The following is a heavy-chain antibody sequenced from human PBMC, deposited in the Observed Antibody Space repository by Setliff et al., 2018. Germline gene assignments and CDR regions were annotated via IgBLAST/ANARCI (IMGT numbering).Heavy chain of an antibody. CDR1: GYSISNGFY. CDR3: ARDPHYDPTYSLPGHAFDF. D-gene: IGHD3-22*01. Sequence: SETLSLTCAVSGYSISNGFYWGWIRQSPVKGLEWIGSLFDGGSAYYSPSLKSRASISLDASKNQFALKLTSATAADTAVYYCARDPHYDPTYSLPGHAFDFRGQGTMVTVSS. CDR2: LFDGGSA. J-gene: IGHJ3*01. V-gene: IGHV4-38-2*02.